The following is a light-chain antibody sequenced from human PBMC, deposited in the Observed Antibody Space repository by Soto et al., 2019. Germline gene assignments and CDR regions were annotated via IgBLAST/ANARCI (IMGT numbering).Light chain of an antibody. CDR3: MQGTHGPPGYT. CDR1: QSLVYSDGNTY. J-gene: IGKJ2*01. V-gene: IGKV2-30*01. Sequence: DVVMTQSPLSLPVTLGQPASISCRSSQSLVYSDGNTYLNWFQQRPGQSPRRLIYKVSNRDSGVPDRFSGSGSGTDFTLKISRVEAEDVGIDYCMQGTHGPPGYTFGQGTKLEI. CDR2: KVS.